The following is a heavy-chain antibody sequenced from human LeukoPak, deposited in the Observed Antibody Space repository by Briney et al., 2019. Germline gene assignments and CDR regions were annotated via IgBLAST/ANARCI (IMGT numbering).Heavy chain of an antibody. CDR1: GVSISSFY. CDR3: ARGQWQIDH. CDR2: IDTGGST. J-gene: IGHJ4*02. Sequence: PSETLSLTCTVSGVSISSFYWTWIRQPAGRGLERIGRIDTGGSTKYNPSLKSRVTMSADTSNNQFSLKLMSVTAADTAVYYCARGQWQIDHWGQGTLVTVSP. D-gene: IGHD6-19*01. V-gene: IGHV4-4*07.